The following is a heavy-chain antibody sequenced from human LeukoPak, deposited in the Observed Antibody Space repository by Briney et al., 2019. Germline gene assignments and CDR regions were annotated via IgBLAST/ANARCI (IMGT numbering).Heavy chain of an antibody. CDR1: GYTLTELS. CDR2: FDPEDGET. Sequence: ASVKVSCKVSGYTLTELSMHWVRRAPGKGLEWMGGFDPEDGETIYAQKFQGRVTMTEDTSTDTAYMELSSLRSEDTAVYYCATDFTYYYGSGSDYWGQGTLVTVSS. CDR3: ATDFTYYYGSGSDY. V-gene: IGHV1-24*01. D-gene: IGHD3-10*01. J-gene: IGHJ4*02.